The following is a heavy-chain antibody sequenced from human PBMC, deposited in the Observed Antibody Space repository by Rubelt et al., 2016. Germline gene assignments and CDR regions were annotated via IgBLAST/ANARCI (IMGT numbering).Heavy chain of an antibody. D-gene: IGHD6-13*01. CDR2: ISYDGSNK. V-gene: IGHV3-30*04. CDR3: ARVGSSRVDWYFDL. CDR1: TFSSYA. Sequence: TFSSYAMHWVRQAPGKGLEWVAVISYDGSNKYYADSVKGRFTISRDNSKNTLYLQMNSLRAEDTAVYYCARVGSSRVDWYFDLWGRGTLVTVSS. J-gene: IGHJ2*01.